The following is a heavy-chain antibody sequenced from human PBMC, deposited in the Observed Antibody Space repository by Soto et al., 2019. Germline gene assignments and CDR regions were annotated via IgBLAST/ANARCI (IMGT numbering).Heavy chain of an antibody. CDR3: AREYYYNSGSSRWFDP. J-gene: IGHJ5*02. CDR2: IYYSGTT. CDR1: GYSISSSNW. D-gene: IGHD3-10*01. V-gene: IGHV4-28*03. Sequence: SETLSLTCAVSGYSISSSNWWGWIRQPPGKGLEWIGYIYYSGTTYYNPSLKSRVTMSLDTSKNQFSLKLSAVTAADTAVYYCAREYYYNSGSSRWFDPWGPGTLVTVSS.